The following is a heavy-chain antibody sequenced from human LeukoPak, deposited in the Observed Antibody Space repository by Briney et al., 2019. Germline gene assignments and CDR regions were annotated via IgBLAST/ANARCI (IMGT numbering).Heavy chain of an antibody. CDR3: ARARTTYYGDYNAAY. J-gene: IGHJ4*02. V-gene: IGHV3-33*01. D-gene: IGHD4-17*01. CDR1: GFTFSSYG. CDR2: IWYDGSNK. Sequence: PGRSLRPSCAASGFTFSSYGMHWVRQAPGKGLEWVAVIWYDGSNKHYADSVKGRFTISRDNSKNTLYLQMNSLRAEDTAVYYCARARTTYYGDYNAAYWGQGTLVTVSS.